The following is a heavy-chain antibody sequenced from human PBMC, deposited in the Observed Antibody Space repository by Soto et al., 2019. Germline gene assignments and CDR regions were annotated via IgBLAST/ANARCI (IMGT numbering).Heavy chain of an antibody. CDR1: GGTFSSYA. CDR2: IIPIFGTA. Sequence: SVKVSCKASGGTFSSYAISWVRQAPGQGLEWMGGIIPIFGTANYAQKFQGRVTITADESTITAYLELSSLRSEDTAGYYCARIAAPSYYYYGMDVWGQGPTVTVSS. V-gene: IGHV1-69*13. J-gene: IGHJ6*02. CDR3: ARIAAPSYYYYGMDV. D-gene: IGHD6-6*01.